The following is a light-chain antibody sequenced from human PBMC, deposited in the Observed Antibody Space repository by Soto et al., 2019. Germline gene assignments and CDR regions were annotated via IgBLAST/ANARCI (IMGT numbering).Light chain of an antibody. CDR3: QKYNSAPPFT. Sequence: DIQMTQSPSSLSASVGDRVTITCRASQGISNYLAWYQQKPGKVPKLLIYAASTLQSGVPSRFSGSGSGTDFTLTISSLQPEDVANYYCQKYNSAPPFTFGQGTRLEIK. CDR2: AAS. CDR1: QGISNY. V-gene: IGKV1-27*01. J-gene: IGKJ5*01.